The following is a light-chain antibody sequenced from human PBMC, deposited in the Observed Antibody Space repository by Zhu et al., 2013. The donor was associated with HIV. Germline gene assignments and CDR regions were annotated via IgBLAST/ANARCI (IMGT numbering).Light chain of an antibody. CDR3: QQCHTYN. CDR2: KAS. Sequence: DIQMTQSPSTLSASIGDRVTITCRASQSIGSWLAWYQKKPGKAPKLLIYKASSLETGVPLRFSGTGSGTEFTLTISSLQPDDFATYYCQQCHTYNFGQGTKVETK. J-gene: IGKJ2*01. V-gene: IGKV1-5*03. CDR1: QSIGSW.